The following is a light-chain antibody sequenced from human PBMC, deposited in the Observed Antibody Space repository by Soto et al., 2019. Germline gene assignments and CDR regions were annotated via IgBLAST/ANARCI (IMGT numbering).Light chain of an antibody. CDR2: DAS. CDR3: QNCFTVPYT. V-gene: IGKV1-33*01. CDR1: QDISNR. J-gene: IGKJ2*01. Sequence: DIQMTQSPSSLSASVGDRITITCQASQDISNRLNWYHQKPGKAPNLLIYDASNLAAGVTSGFSGSGSGTHFTFTISSLQPEDIGTYYCQNCFTVPYTFGQGTKLEIK.